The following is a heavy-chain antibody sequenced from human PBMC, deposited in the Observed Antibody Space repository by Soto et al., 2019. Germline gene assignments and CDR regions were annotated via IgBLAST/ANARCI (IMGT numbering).Heavy chain of an antibody. Sequence: ETLSLTCTVSGGSITDYSWVWIRQPAGKGLEWIGRIFISGSTNYNPSLKGRITMSLDTSKNQFSLKLNSATATDTAVYFCARDQGVVATAHNWFGPWGPGILVPVSS. CDR2: IFISGST. CDR1: GGSITDYS. V-gene: IGHV4-4*07. J-gene: IGHJ5*02. D-gene: IGHD3-3*01. CDR3: ARDQGVVATAHNWFGP.